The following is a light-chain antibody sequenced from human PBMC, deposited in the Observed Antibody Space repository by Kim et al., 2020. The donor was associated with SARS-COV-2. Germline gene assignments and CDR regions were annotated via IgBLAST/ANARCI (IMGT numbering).Light chain of an antibody. Sequence: DIQMTQFPSSLSASVGDRVTITCRASQKISNYLSWYQQKRPGTSPKLLIYDRFSLHSGVPPRFSGSLSGTNFSLTIRGLQPEDFATYYCQQSFDKPITFGQGTRLEIK. CDR2: DRF. CDR1: QKISNY. J-gene: IGKJ5*01. V-gene: IGKV1-39*01. CDR3: QQSFDKPIT.